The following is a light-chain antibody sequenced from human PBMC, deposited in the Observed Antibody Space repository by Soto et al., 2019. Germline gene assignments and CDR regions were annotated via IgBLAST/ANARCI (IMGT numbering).Light chain of an antibody. CDR2: EVS. Sequence: QSALTQPASVSGSPGQSITISCTGSSSDIGRYNYVSWYQQLPGKAPKLIIYEVSNRPSGVSDRFSGSKSGITASLSISGLQTEDEADYYCGSYTSATTWVFGGGTKLTVL. V-gene: IGLV2-14*03. J-gene: IGLJ3*02. CDR3: GSYTSATTWV. CDR1: SSDIGRYNY.